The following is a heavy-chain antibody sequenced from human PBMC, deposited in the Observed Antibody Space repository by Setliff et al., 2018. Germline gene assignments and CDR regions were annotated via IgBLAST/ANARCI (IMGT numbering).Heavy chain of an antibody. V-gene: IGHV1-18*01. Sequence: ASVKVSCKASGYTFTSYGISWVRQAPGQGLEWMGWISAYNGNTNYAQKLQGRVTMTTDTSTSTAYMELRSLRSDDTAVYYGASAYYYGSGRTYGMDVWGQGTTVTVSS. CDR1: GYTFTSYG. CDR3: ASAYYYGSGRTYGMDV. J-gene: IGHJ6*02. D-gene: IGHD3-10*01. CDR2: ISAYNGNT.